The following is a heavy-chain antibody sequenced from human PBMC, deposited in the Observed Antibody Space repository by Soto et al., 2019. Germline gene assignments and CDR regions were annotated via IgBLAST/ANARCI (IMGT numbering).Heavy chain of an antibody. J-gene: IGHJ5*02. CDR1: GGSISSYY. D-gene: IGHD3-10*01. CDR2: IYYSGGT. V-gene: IGHV4-59*08. Sequence: SETLSLTCTVSGGSISSYYWSWIRQPPGKGLEWIGYIYYSGGTNYNPSLKSRVTISVDTSKNQFSLKLSSVTAADTAVYYCARQLVRRYYGSGSYFSINWFDPWGQGTLVTVSS. CDR3: ARQLVRRYYGSGSYFSINWFDP.